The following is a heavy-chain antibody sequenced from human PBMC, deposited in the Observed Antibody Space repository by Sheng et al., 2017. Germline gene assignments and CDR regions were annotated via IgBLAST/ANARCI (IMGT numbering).Heavy chain of an antibody. Sequence: GPGLVKPSETLSLTCTVSGGSISSYYWSWIRQPPGKGLEWIGYIYYSGSTNYNPSLKSRVTISVDTSKNQFSLKLSSVTAADTAVYYCARGRIAAAAKAPHYFDYWGQGTLVTVSS. CDR2: IYYSGST. CDR3: ARGRIAAAAKAPHYFDY. J-gene: IGHJ4*02. V-gene: IGHV4-59*01. CDR1: GGSISSYY. D-gene: IGHD6-13*01.